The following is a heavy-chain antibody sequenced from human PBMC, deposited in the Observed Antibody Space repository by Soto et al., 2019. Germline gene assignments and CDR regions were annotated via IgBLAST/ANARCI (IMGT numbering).Heavy chain of an antibody. Sequence: EVQLVESGGGLVQPGGSLRLSCAASGFTFSDHYMDWVRQAPGKGLEWVGRTRNKANSYTTEYAASVKGRVTISRDDSKNSLYLQMNSLKTEDTAVYYCASANKGSLYYYYGMDVWGQGTTVTVSS. V-gene: IGHV3-72*01. CDR1: GFTFSDHY. CDR2: TRNKANSYTT. CDR3: ASANKGSLYYYYGMDV. J-gene: IGHJ6*02. D-gene: IGHD2-15*01.